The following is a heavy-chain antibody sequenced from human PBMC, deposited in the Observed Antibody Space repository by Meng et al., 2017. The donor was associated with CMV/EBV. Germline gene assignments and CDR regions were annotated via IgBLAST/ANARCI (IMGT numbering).Heavy chain of an antibody. CDR1: GYTFTSYY. Sequence: ASVKVSCKASGYTFTSYYMHWVRQAPGQGLEWMGIINPSGGSTSYAQKFQGRVTMTRDTSTSTVYMELSSLRSEDTAVYYCASGGLGLGYCSSTSCSYYYGMDVWGQGTTVTVSS. CDR2: INPSGGST. CDR3: ASGGLGLGYCSSTSCSYYYGMDV. V-gene: IGHV1-46*01. D-gene: IGHD2-2*01. J-gene: IGHJ6*02.